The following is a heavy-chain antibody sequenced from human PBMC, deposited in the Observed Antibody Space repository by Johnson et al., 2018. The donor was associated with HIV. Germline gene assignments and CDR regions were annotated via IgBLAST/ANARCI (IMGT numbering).Heavy chain of an antibody. V-gene: IGHV3-30*18. Sequence: QMQLVESGGGVVQPGKSLTLSCVVSGLSFSNFGIHWVRQAPGKGLEWVAVISYDGTNKYYADSVKGRFTISRDNSKNTLYMQMNSLRAEDTAVYYCAKDATLQDGTGAFDIWGQGTMVTVSS. CDR3: AKDATLQDGTGAFDI. D-gene: IGHD1-1*01. CDR1: GLSFSNFG. J-gene: IGHJ3*02. CDR2: ISYDGTNK.